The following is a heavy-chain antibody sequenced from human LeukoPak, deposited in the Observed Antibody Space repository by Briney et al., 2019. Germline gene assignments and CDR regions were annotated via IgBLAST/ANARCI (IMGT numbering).Heavy chain of an antibody. V-gene: IGHV1-18*01. CDR2: ISAYNGNT. CDR1: GYTFTSYG. Sequence: GASVKVSCKASGYTFTSYGISWVRQAPGQGLEWMGWISAYNGNTNYAQKLRGRVTMTTDTSTSTAYMELRSLRSDDTAVYYCARAGSVAYCGGDCYSDYWGQGTLVTVSS. D-gene: IGHD2-21*02. J-gene: IGHJ4*02. CDR3: ARAGSVAYCGGDCYSDY.